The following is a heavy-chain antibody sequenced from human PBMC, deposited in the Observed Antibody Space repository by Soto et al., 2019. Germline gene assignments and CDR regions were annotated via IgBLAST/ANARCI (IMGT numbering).Heavy chain of an antibody. D-gene: IGHD3-10*01. V-gene: IGHV2-5*02. CDR2: IYWDDDK. Sequence: QITLKESGPPLVKPTQTLTLTCTFSGFSLSTTGVSVGWIRQPPGKALEWLALIYWDDDKSYSPSLKSRLTITRDTSNNRVVLTTTNMDPVATATYYCAHRRQQVSYTFDIWGQGTMVTVSS. CDR1: GFSLSTTGVS. CDR3: AHRRQQVSYTFDI. J-gene: IGHJ3*02.